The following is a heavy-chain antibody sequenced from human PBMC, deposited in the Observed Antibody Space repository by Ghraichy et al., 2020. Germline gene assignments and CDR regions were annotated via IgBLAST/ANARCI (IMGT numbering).Heavy chain of an antibody. V-gene: IGHV3-23*01. CDR3: VKDWGNYGSGSYDYFDY. CDR2: ITGRSDTT. J-gene: IGHJ4*02. CDR1: GFSFSNFA. Sequence: GESLNISCAASGFSFSNFAMTWVRQAPGKGLEWVSTITGRSDTTYYADSVKGRFTISRDNSRSTLYVQMSSLRADDTAIYYCVKDWGNYGSGSYDYFDYWGQGTLVTGSS. D-gene: IGHD3-10*01.